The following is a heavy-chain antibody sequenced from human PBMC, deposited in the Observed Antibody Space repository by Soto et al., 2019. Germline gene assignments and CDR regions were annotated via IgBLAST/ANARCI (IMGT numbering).Heavy chain of an antibody. D-gene: IGHD3-22*01. Sequence: SETLSLTCTVSGGSISSSSYYWGWIRQPPGKGLEWIGSIYYSRSTYYNPSLKSRVTISVDTSKNQFSLKLSSVTAADMAVYYCARRLYYDSSGFEGGGMDVWGQGTTVT. CDR3: ARRLYYDSSGFEGGGMDV. CDR1: GGSISSSSYY. J-gene: IGHJ6*02. V-gene: IGHV4-39*01. CDR2: IYYSRST.